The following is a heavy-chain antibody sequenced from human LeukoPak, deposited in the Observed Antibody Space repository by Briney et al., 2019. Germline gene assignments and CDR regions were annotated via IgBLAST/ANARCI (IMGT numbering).Heavy chain of an antibody. Sequence: SETLSLTCAVSGVSFNYYYWSWVRQTPGKGLEWIGEINHSGYTNDSPSLKSRVTLSIDTSRKQFSLNLRSVTVADTGIYYCTRMTTGHDYWGQGTLVTVSS. V-gene: IGHV4-34*01. CDR1: GVSFNYYY. CDR3: TRMTTGHDY. D-gene: IGHD4-17*01. J-gene: IGHJ4*02. CDR2: INHSGYT.